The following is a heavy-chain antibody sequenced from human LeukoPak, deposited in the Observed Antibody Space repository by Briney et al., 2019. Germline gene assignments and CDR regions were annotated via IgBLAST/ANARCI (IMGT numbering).Heavy chain of an antibody. J-gene: IGHJ1*01. CDR3: ARVHFYYDSSGYYYDYFQH. CDR2: IYHSGST. Sequence: SETLSLTCAVSGGSISSSNWWSWVRQPPGKGLEWIGEIYHSGSTNYNPSLKSRVTISVDKSKNQFSLKLSSVTAADTAVYYCARVHFYYDSSGYYYDYFQHWGQGTLVTVSS. CDR1: GGSISSSNW. D-gene: IGHD3-22*01. V-gene: IGHV4-4*02.